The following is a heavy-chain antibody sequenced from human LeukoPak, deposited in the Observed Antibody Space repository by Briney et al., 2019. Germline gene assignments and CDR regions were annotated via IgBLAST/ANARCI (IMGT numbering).Heavy chain of an antibody. CDR3: ARTREPTYYFDY. J-gene: IGHJ4*02. D-gene: IGHD1-26*01. CDR2: IYSGGST. CDR1: GGSVSSGSYY. V-gene: IGHV3-53*01. Sequence: ETLSLTCTVSGGSVSSGSYYWSWVRQAPGKGLEWVSVIYSGGSTYYADSVKGRFTISRDNSKNTLYLQMNSLRAEDTAVYYCARTREPTYYFDYWGQGTLVTVSS.